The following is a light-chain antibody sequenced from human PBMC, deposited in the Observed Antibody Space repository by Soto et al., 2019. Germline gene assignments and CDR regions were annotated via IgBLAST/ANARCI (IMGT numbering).Light chain of an antibody. CDR1: QSISSC. Sequence: DIQMTQSPSTLSASVGDRVTITCRASQSISSCLAWYQQKPGKAPNLLMYDASSLESGAPSRFSGSGSGTEFALTISSLQPDDFATYYCQQYNSYPWTFGQGTKVEVK. V-gene: IGKV1-5*01. CDR2: DAS. CDR3: QQYNSYPWT. J-gene: IGKJ1*01.